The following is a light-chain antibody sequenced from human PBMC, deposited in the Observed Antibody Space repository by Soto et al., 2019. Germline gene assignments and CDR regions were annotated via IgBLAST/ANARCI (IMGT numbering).Light chain of an antibody. Sequence: EIFLTHYPGTLSLSPWQISTLSCRASQYLSSKLAWYQQKPGQAPRLLIYGASTRATGIPARFSGSGSGTEFTLTISSLQSEDFAVYYCQQYDSWPRTFGQGTKVDIK. V-gene: IGKV3-15*01. CDR1: QYLSSK. CDR3: QQYDSWPRT. J-gene: IGKJ1*01. CDR2: GAS.